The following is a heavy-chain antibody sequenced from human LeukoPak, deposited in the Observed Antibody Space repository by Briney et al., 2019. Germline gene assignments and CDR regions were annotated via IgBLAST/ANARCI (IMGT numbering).Heavy chain of an antibody. CDR3: ARDWIGGDCYSCAFDAFDI. CDR1: GSTFSSYA. J-gene: IGHJ3*02. CDR2: IIPIFGTA. D-gene: IGHD2-21*01. V-gene: IGHV1-69*05. Sequence: SVKVSCKASGSTFSSYAISWVRQAPGQGLEWMGRIIPIFGTANYAQKFQGRVTITTDESTSTAYMELSSLRSEDTAVYYCARDWIGGDCYSCAFDAFDIWGQGTMVTVSS.